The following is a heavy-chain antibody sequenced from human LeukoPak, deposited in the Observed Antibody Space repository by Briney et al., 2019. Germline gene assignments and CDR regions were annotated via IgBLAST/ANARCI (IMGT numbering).Heavy chain of an antibody. CDR2: ISYDGSNK. J-gene: IGHJ4*02. CDR3: AKDTQWLNYFDY. CDR1: GFTFSSYA. D-gene: IGHD6-19*01. V-gene: IGHV3-30-3*01. Sequence: QPGGSLRLSCAASGFTFSSYAMHWVRQAPGKGLEWVAVISYDGSNKYYADSVKGRFTISRDNSKNTLYLQMNSLRAEDTAVYYCAKDTQWLNYFDYWGQGTLVTVSS.